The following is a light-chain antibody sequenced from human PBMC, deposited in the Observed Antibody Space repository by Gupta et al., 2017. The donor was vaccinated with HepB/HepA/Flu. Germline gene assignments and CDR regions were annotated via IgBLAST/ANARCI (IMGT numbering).Light chain of an antibody. CDR1: NSNIGSNP. V-gene: IGLV1-44*01. CDR3: LSWDDKVNGGAVI. Sequence: QSVVTQPPSASGTPGQRVTISCSGTNSNIGSNPVNWLQHFPGTAPTLLIEITKQRPSGVPDRFSGSESGSSASLAITGLQSEDEADYECLSWDDKVNGGAVIFGGGTKLTVL. J-gene: IGLJ2*01. CDR2: ITK.